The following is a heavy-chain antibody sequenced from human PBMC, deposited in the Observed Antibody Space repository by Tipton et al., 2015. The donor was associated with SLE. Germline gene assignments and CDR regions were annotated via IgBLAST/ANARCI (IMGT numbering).Heavy chain of an antibody. J-gene: IGHJ4*02. CDR2: IKSKTDGGTT. D-gene: IGHD5-18*01. Sequence: SLRLSCAASGFTFSNAWMSWVRQAPGKGLEWVGRIKSKTDGGTTDYAAPVKGRFTISRDDSKNTLYLQMNSLKTEDTAVYYCTTVEYSYAWAFDYWGQGTLVTVSS. CDR3: TTVEYSYAWAFDY. CDR1: GFTFSNAW. V-gene: IGHV3-15*01.